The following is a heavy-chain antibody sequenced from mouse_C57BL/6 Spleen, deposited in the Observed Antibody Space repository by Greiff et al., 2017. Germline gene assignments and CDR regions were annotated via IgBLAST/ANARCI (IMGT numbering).Heavy chain of an antibody. CDR2: IDPETGGT. CDR1: GYTFTDYE. J-gene: IGHJ2*01. D-gene: IGHD1-1*02. V-gene: IGHV1-15*01. CDR3: TSYGRDYSDY. Sequence: QVQLQQSGAELVRPGASVTLSCTASGYTFTDYEMHWVKQTPVHGLEWIGAIDPETGGTAYNQKFKGKAILTADKSSSTAYMGLRSLTSEDSAVYYCTSYGRDYSDYWGQGTTLTVSS.